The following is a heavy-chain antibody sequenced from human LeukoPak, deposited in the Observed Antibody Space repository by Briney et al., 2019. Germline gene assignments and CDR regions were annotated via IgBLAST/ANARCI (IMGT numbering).Heavy chain of an antibody. CDR2: INPNSGGT. CDR1: GYTFTGYY. D-gene: IGHD3-10*01. CDR3: ARNSGLYYYMDV. Sequence: ASVKVSCKASGYTFTGYYMHWVRQAPGQGLEWMGWINPNSGGTNYAQKFQGRITMTRDTSISTAYMELSRLRSDDTAVYYCARNSGLYYYMDVWGKGTTVTVSS. J-gene: IGHJ6*03. V-gene: IGHV1-2*02.